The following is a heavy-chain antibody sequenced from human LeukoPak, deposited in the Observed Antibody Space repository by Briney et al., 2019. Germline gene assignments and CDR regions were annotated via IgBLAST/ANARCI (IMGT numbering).Heavy chain of an antibody. CDR1: GGSISSYY. CDR2: IYYSGST. V-gene: IGHV4-59*08. J-gene: IGHJ6*02. CDR3: ARHTIYGSGSYYNVINYYGMDV. Sequence: PSETLSLTCTVSGGSISSYYWSWIRQPPGKGLEWIGYIYYSGSTNYNPSLKSRVTISVDTSKNQFSLKLSSVTAADTAVYYCARHTIYGSGSYYNVINYYGMDVWGQGTTVTVSS. D-gene: IGHD3-10*01.